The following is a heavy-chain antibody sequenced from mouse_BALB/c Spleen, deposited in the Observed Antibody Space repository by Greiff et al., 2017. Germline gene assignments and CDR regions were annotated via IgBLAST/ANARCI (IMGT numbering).Heavy chain of an antibody. CDR2: INPYYGST. V-gene: IGHV1-39*01. CDR3: ARGDY. CDR1: GYSFTDYI. Sequence: VQLKQTGPELVQPGASVKISCKASGYSFTDYIMLWVKQSHGKSLAWLGNINPYYGSTSYNLKFKGKATLTVDKSSSTAYMQLNSLTSEDSAVYYCARGDYWGQGTTLTVAS. J-gene: IGHJ2*01.